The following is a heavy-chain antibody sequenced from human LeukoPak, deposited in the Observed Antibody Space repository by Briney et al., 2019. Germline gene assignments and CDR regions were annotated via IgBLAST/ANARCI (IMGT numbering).Heavy chain of an antibody. CDR2: IIPIFGTA. J-gene: IGHJ4*02. Sequence: SVNVSCKASGGTFSSYAISWVRQAPGQGLEWMGRIIPIFGTANYAQKFQGRVTITADKSTSTAYMELSSLRSEDTAVYYCARVPPGYYDSSGYYDYWGQGTLVSVSS. CDR3: ARVPPGYYDSSGYYDY. V-gene: IGHV1-69*06. CDR1: GGTFSSYA. D-gene: IGHD3-22*01.